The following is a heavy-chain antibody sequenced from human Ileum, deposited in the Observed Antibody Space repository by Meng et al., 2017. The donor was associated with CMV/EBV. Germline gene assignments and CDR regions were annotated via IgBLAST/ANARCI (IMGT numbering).Heavy chain of an antibody. D-gene: IGHD3-3*01. J-gene: IGHJ4*02. V-gene: IGHV3-48*04. CDR2: ISSSSSTI. CDR1: RFTFSSYS. Sequence: GGSLRLSCAASRFTFSSYSMNWVRQAPGKGLEWVSYISSSSSTIYYADSVKGRFTISRDNAKNSLYLQMNSLRAEDTAVYYCARDMFGVVSPIDYWGQGTLVTVSS. CDR3: ARDMFGVVSPIDY.